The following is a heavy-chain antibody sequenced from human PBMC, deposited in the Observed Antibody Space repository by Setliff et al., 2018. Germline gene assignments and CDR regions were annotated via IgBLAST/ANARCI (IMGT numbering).Heavy chain of an antibody. CDR1: GFTYNNCW. J-gene: IGHJ6*02. V-gene: IGHV3-7*01. CDR2: INPDGSEK. Sequence: PGGSLRLSCGASGFTYNNCWVSWVRQAPGKGLEWLASINPDGSEKYYVDSVRGRLTISRDNAKDSLYLQMNSLRAEDTALYYCARDGVFYAMDVWGRETTVSGSS. CDR3: ARDGVFYAMDV. D-gene: IGHD3-10*01.